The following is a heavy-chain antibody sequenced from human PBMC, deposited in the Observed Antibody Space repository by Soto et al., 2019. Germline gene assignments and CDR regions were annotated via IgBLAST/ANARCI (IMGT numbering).Heavy chain of an antibody. Sequence: PSETLSLTCAVYGGSFSGYYWLGIRQPPGKGLEWIGEINHSGSTNYNPSLKSRVTISVDTSKNQFSLKLSSVTAADTAVYYCARSHVRLFLYDKGKNNDYNVMNVWDQGTTVTVS. CDR2: INHSGST. CDR3: ARSHVRLFLYDKGKNNDYNVMNV. CDR1: GGSFSGYY. D-gene: IGHD3-22*01. J-gene: IGHJ6*02. V-gene: IGHV4-34*01.